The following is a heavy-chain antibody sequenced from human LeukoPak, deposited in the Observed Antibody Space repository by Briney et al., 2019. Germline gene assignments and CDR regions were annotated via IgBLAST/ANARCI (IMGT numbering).Heavy chain of an antibody. CDR1: GGSFSGYY. J-gene: IGHJ6*03. D-gene: IGHD2-15*01. V-gene: IGHV4-34*01. CDR3: ARGREYCSGGSCYSSYYYYYYYMDV. CDR2: INHSGST. Sequence: SETLPLTCAVYGGSFSGYYWSWIRQPPGKGLEWIGEINHSGSTNYNPSLKSRVTISVDTSKNQFSLKLSSVTAADTAVYYCARGREYCSGGSCYSSYYYYYYYMDVWGKGTTVTVSS.